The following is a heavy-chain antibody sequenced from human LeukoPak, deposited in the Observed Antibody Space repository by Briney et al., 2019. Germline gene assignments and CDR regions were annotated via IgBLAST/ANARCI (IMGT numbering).Heavy chain of an antibody. D-gene: IGHD3-10*01. CDR1: GFAVNRNY. CDR3: AGKSDSLLVREGDC. J-gene: IGHJ4*02. CDR2: IYSGGTT. Sequence: GGSLRLSCAASGFAVNRNYMIWVRQAPGKGLECVSVIYSGGTTWYADSVKGRFTISRDTNTLYLQMNSLRAEDTAVYYCAGKSDSLLVREGDCWGQGTLVTVSS. V-gene: IGHV3-66*01.